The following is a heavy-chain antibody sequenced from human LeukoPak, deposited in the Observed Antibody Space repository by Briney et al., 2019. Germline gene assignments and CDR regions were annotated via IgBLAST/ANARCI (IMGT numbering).Heavy chain of an antibody. CDR3: ARSRYYDSSGYPPLDY. Sequence: SETLSLTCTVSGGSISSYYWSWIRQPAGKGLEWIGRIYTSGSTNYNPSLKSRVTMSVDTSKNQFSLKLSSVTAADTAVYYCARSRYYDSSGYPPLDYWGQGTLVTVSS. J-gene: IGHJ4*02. CDR1: GGSISSYY. CDR2: IYTSGST. D-gene: IGHD3-22*01. V-gene: IGHV4-4*07.